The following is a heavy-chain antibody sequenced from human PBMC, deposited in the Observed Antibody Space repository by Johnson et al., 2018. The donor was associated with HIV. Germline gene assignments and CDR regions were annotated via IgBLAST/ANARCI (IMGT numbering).Heavy chain of an antibody. Sequence: MQLVESGGGVVRPGGSLRLSCAASGFTFDAYGMSWVRQAPGKGLEWVSGINWNGGSTGYGDSVKGRFTISRDNAKNSLYLQMNSLRAEDTALYYCARGPHHSSGTTLRGAFDIWGQGTMVTVSS. CDR3: ARGPHHSSGTTLRGAFDI. CDR2: INWNGGST. CDR1: GFTFDAYG. J-gene: IGHJ3*02. D-gene: IGHD1-7*01. V-gene: IGHV3-20*04.